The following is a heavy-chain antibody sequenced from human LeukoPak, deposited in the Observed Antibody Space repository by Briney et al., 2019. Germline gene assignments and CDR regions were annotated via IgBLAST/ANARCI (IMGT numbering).Heavy chain of an antibody. CDR2: INWNGGST. V-gene: IGHV3-20*04. J-gene: IGHJ5*02. Sequence: GGSLRLSCAVSGFTFDDYAMTWVRQAPGKGLEWVSAINWNGGSTGYADSVKGRFTISRDNAKNSLYLQMDSLRAEDTALYYCARVSLMITFGGVIGWFDPWGQGTLVSLSS. CDR1: GFTFDDYA. D-gene: IGHD3-16*02. CDR3: ARVSLMITFGGVIGWFDP.